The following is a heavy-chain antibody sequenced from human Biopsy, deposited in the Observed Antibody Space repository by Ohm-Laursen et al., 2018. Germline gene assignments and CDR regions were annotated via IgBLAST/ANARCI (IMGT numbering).Heavy chain of an antibody. CDR2: TYYRGTS. CDR1: GGSVGDYF. CDR3: AAFPFSGGPAFDI. D-gene: IGHD2/OR15-2a*01. Sequence: TLSLTCSVSGGSVGDYFLSWIRLAPGKRPERIGYTYYRGTSENNPSLRSRVATSVDISRNQFFLNMKSVTGADTAVYYCAAFPFSGGPAFDIWGQGTTVIVSS. V-gene: IGHV4-59*02. J-gene: IGHJ3*02.